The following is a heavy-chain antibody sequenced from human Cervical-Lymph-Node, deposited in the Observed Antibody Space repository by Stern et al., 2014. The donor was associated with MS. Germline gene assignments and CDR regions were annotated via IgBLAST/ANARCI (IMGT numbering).Heavy chain of an antibody. Sequence: VQLVESGAEVTKPGSSVKASCKASGGTFSKFPSSWVRQAPGQGLEWMGGIFPVFGTPTYAQEFRGRVTITADVSTSTVYMELSSLRSDDTAVYYCALSSETSDRWYSLGHDLWGQGTLVTVSS. CDR2: IFPVFGTP. CDR3: ALSSETSDRWYSLGHDL. J-gene: IGHJ5*02. D-gene: IGHD6-13*01. CDR1: GGTFSKFP. V-gene: IGHV1-69*01.